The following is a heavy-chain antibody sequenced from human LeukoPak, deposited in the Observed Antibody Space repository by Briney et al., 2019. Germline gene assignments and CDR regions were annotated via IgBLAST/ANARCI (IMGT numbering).Heavy chain of an antibody. CDR1: GYTFTSYA. Sequence: GASVKVSCKASGYTFTSYAMHWVRQAPGQRLEWMGWINAGNGNTKYSQKFQGRVTIARDTSASTAYMELSSLRSEDTAVYYCARGPLWFGELFPDYWGQGTLVTVSS. J-gene: IGHJ4*02. D-gene: IGHD3-10*01. CDR2: INAGNGNT. V-gene: IGHV1-3*01. CDR3: ARGPLWFGELFPDY.